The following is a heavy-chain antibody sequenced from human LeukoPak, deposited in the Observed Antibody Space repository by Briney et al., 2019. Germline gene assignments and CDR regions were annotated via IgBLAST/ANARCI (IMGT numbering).Heavy chain of an antibody. V-gene: IGHV3-23*01. Sequence: GGSLRLSCAASGLTFSSYAMSWVRQAPGKGLEWVSAISGSGASTYYADSVKGRFTISRDNSKNTLYLQMNSLRDEDTAVYYCAKHLGYSSSHMDYWGQGTLVTVSS. CDR2: ISGSGAST. CDR1: GLTFSSYA. D-gene: IGHD6-13*01. CDR3: AKHLGYSSSHMDY. J-gene: IGHJ4*02.